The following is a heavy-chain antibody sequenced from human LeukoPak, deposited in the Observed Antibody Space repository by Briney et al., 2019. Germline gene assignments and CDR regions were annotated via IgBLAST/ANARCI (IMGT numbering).Heavy chain of an antibody. Sequence: PGGSLRLSCAAPGFSFSNYWMTWVRQAPGKGLEWVAHINQDGSEEHYMDSVKARFTISRDNAKNSLSLQMNSLRAEDTAVYYCVRDGGVSGYDLLDYWGQGTLVTVSS. V-gene: IGHV3-7*01. CDR3: VRDGGVSGYDLLDY. CDR2: INQDGSEE. CDR1: GFSFSNYW. D-gene: IGHD5-12*01. J-gene: IGHJ4*02.